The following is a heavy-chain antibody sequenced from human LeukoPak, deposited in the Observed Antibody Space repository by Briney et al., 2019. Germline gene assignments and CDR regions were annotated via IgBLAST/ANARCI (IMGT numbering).Heavy chain of an antibody. CDR1: GGSISSSSYY. J-gene: IGHJ6*03. D-gene: IGHD2-2*01. V-gene: IGHV4-39*01. CDR2: IYYSGST. CDR3: ARGYCSSTRYQIYYYYYMDV. Sequence: SETLSLTCTVSGGSISSSSYYWGWIRQPPGKGLEWIGSIYYSGSTYYNPSLKSRVTISVDTSKNQFSLKLSSVTAADTAVYYCARGYCSSTRYQIYYYYYMDVWGKGTTVTVSS.